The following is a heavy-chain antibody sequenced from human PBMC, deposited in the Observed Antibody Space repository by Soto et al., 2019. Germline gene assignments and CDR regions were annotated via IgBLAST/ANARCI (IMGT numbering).Heavy chain of an antibody. CDR1: GGSIGSSSYY. D-gene: IGHD4-17*01. Sequence: SETLSLTCTVSGGSIGSSSYYWGWIRQPPGKGLEWIGSIYDRGSTYSNPSLKSRLTTSLDTSKNQFSLKLTSVTAADTAVYYCARETDGDDVGYFDPWGQG. CDR3: ARETDGDDVGYFDP. V-gene: IGHV4-39*02. J-gene: IGHJ5*02. CDR2: IYDRGST.